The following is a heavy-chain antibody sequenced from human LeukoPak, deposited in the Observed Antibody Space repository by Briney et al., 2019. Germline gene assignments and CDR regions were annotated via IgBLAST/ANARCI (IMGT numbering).Heavy chain of an antibody. CDR3: ARDPVVVVPAAMGPYGMDV. CDR1: GFTFSSYS. D-gene: IGHD2-2*01. Sequence: GGSLRLSCAASGFTFSSYSMNWVRQAPGKGLELVSYISSSSSYIYYADSVKGRFTISRDNAKNSLYLQMNSLRAEDTAVYYCARDPVVVVPAAMGPYGMDVWGQGTTVTVSS. CDR2: ISSSSSYI. J-gene: IGHJ6*02. V-gene: IGHV3-21*01.